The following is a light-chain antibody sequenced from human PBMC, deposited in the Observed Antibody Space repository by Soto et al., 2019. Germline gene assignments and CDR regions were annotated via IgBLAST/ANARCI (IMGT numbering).Light chain of an antibody. V-gene: IGLV2-14*01. CDR1: SSDVGGYNY. J-gene: IGLJ1*01. CDR3: TSYTRSITYV. CDR2: EVS. Sequence: QSVLTQHASVSGSPGQSSTISYTGTSSDVGGYNYVSWYQQHPGKAPKLMIYEVSNRPSGVSNRFSGSKSGNTASLTISGLRAEDEADYYCTSYTRSITYVFGTGTKVTVL.